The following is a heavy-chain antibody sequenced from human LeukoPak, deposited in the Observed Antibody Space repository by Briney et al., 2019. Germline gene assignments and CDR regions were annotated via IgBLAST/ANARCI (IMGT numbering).Heavy chain of an antibody. CDR1: GGSFSGYY. Sequence: SETLSLTCAVYGGSFSGYYWSWIRQPPGKGLEWIGEINHSGSTNYNPSLKSRVTISVDTSKNQFSLQLNSVTPEDTAVYYCARIYSGYDRSFDPWGQGTLVTVSS. J-gene: IGHJ5*02. D-gene: IGHD5-12*01. V-gene: IGHV4-34*01. CDR3: ARIYSGYDRSFDP. CDR2: INHSGST.